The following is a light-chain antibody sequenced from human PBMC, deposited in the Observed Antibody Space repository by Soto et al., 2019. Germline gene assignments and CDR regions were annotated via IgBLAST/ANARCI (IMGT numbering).Light chain of an antibody. J-gene: IGKJ4*01. CDR2: DAS. V-gene: IGKV1-33*01. CDR3: QQYDNVPPT. CDR1: QDISSN. Sequence: DIQMTQSPSSLSASVGDRVTITCQASQDISSNLIWYQQKPGKAPKLLIYDASDLETGVPSRFSGGGSGTDFTFTISSLQPEDIATYYCQQYDNVPPTFGGGTKVEIK.